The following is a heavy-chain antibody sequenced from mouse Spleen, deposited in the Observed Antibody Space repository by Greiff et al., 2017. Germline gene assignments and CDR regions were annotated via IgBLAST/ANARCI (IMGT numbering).Heavy chain of an antibody. D-gene: IGHD1-1*01. Sequence: QVQLQQPGAELVKPGASVKLSCKASGYTFTSYWMHWVKQRPGRGLEWIGRIDPNSGGTKYNEKFKSKATLTVNKSSSTAYMELRSLTSEDSAVYYCARGSYYGSSYWYFDVWGAGTTVTVSS. CDR3: ARGSYYGSSYWYFDV. CDR1: GYTFTSYW. J-gene: IGHJ1*01. CDR2: IDPNSGGT. V-gene: IGHV1-62-3*01.